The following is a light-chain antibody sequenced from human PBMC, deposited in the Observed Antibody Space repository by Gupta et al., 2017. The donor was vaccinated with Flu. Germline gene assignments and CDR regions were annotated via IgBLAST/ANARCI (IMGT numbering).Light chain of an antibody. J-gene: IGLJ3*02. CDR3: QVWDNSSDQHGV. CDR2: EDS. V-gene: IGLV3-21*02. CDR1: NIGNKS. Sequence: SSVLTQPPSVPVAPRPTARITCEGNNIGNKSVHWYQQKPGQAPVLCVGEDSDRHSGSPERVSGSNSGNTATLTISRVEAGDEADYYCQVWDNSSDQHGVFGGGTKLTVL.